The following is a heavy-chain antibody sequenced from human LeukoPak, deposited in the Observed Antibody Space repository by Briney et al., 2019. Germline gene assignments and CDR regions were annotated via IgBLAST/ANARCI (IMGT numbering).Heavy chain of an antibody. CDR1: GGSMTNYY. J-gene: IGHJ4*02. D-gene: IGHD1-26*01. CDR2: MYFSGRT. V-gene: IGHV4-4*07. Sequence: SETLSLTCTVSGGSMTNYYWSWIRQPAGKGLEWIGRMYFSGRTHYNPSLKSRVTMSVDTSKNQFSLKVSSVAAADTAVYYCARVGSDGSYFDYWGQGTLVTVSS. CDR3: ARVGSDGSYFDY.